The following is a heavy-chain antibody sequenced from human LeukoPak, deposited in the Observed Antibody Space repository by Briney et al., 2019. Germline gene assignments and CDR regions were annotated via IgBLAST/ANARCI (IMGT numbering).Heavy chain of an antibody. CDR2: ISGSGSTI. J-gene: IGHJ4*02. CDR1: GFTFSSYE. Sequence: GGSLRLSCAASGFTFSSYEMHWVRQAPGKGLEWVSYISGSGSTIYYADSVKGRFTISRDNAKNSLYLQMNSLRAEDTAVYYCASSGYSSGWYPYWGQGTLVTVSS. CDR3: ASSGYSSGWYPY. D-gene: IGHD6-19*01. V-gene: IGHV3-48*03.